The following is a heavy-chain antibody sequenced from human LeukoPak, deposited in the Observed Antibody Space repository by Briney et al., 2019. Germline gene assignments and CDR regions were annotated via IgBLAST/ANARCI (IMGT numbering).Heavy chain of an antibody. CDR3: ARTGGYMVRGAQNWFDP. V-gene: IGHV4-39*01. J-gene: IGHJ5*02. Sequence: SETLSLTCTVSGGAISSSSYYWGWIRQPPGKGPEWIGSIHYSGTTYYNPSLKSRVIISVDTSKNQFSLKLSSVTAADTAVYYCARTGGYMVRGAQNWFDPWGQGTLVIVSS. D-gene: IGHD3-10*01. CDR2: IHYSGTT. CDR1: GGAISSSSYY.